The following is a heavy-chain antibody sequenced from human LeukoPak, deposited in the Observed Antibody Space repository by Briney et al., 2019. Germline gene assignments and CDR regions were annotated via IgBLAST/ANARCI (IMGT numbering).Heavy chain of an antibody. CDR3: ARAYSSGYLSSSWNAPFDP. D-gene: IGHD6-13*01. J-gene: IGHJ5*02. V-gene: IGHV1-69*05. Sequence: SVKVSCKASGGTFSSYAISWVRQAPGQGLEWMGGIIPIFGTANYAQKFQGRVTITTDESTSTAYMELSSLRSEDTAVYYCARAYSSGYLSSSWNAPFDPWGQGTLATVSS. CDR2: IIPIFGTA. CDR1: GGTFSSYA.